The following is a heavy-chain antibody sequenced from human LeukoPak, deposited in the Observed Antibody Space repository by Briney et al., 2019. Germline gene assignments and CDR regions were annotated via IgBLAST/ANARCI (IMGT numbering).Heavy chain of an antibody. D-gene: IGHD2-2*02. CDR1: GFTFSSYA. CDR3: ANALRGYCSSTSCYTGNWFDP. V-gene: IGHV3-23*01. J-gene: IGHJ5*02. CDR2: ISGSGGST. Sequence: PGGSLRLSCAASGFTFSSYAMSWVRQAPGKGLEWVSAISGSGGSTYYADSVKGRFTISRDNSKNTLYLQMNRLRAEDTAVYYCANALRGYCSSTSCYTGNWFDPWGQGTLVSVSS.